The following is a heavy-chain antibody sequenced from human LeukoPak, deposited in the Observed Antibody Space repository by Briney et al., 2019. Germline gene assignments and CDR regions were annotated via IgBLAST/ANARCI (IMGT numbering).Heavy chain of an antibody. CDR3: ARGGWFGELLFDY. Sequence: GGSLRLSCAASGFTFSSYSMNWVRQAPGKGLEWASSISSSSRYIYYADSVKGRFTISRDNAKNSLYLQMNSLRAEDTALYYCARGGWFGELLFDYWGQGTPVTVSS. CDR1: GFTFSSYS. J-gene: IGHJ4*02. CDR2: ISSSSRYI. V-gene: IGHV3-21*04. D-gene: IGHD3-10*01.